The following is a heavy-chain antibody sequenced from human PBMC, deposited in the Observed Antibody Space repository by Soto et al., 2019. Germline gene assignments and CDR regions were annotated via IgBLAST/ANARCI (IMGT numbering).Heavy chain of an antibody. Sequence: GGSLRLSCAASGFTFSSYAMHWVRQAPGKGLEWVAVIPYDGSNKYYADSVKGRFTISRDNSKNTLYLQMNSLRAEDTAVYYCARDRLDIVVVTAAPGETNWFDPWGQGTLVTVSS. CDR2: IPYDGSNK. V-gene: IGHV3-30-3*01. D-gene: IGHD2-2*03. CDR1: GFTFSSYA. CDR3: ARDRLDIVVVTAAPGETNWFDP. J-gene: IGHJ5*02.